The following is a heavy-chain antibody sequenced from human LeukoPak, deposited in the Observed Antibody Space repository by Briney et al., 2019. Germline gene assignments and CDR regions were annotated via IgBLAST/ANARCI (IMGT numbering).Heavy chain of an antibody. D-gene: IGHD2-2*01. CDR1: GFTFSSYS. CDR3: ARVGEYCSSTSCLDY. Sequence: GGSPRLSCAASGFTFSSYSMNWVRQAPGKGLEWVSSISSSSSYIYYADSVKGRFAISRDNAKNSLYLQMNSLRAEDTAVYYCARVGEYCSSTSCLDYWGQGTLVTVSS. CDR2: ISSSSSYI. V-gene: IGHV3-21*01. J-gene: IGHJ4*02.